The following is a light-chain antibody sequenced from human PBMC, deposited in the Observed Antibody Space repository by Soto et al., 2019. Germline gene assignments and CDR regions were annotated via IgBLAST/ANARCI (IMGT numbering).Light chain of an antibody. J-gene: IGKJ5*01. CDR1: QSVTNK. V-gene: IGKV3-11*01. Sequence: EMLMTQSPATLSVSPGERVSLSCWASQSVTNKLAWYQQRPGQAPRLLMYEASNRATGIPARFSGGGSGTDFTLTISSLEPEDFAVYYCQQRSNWPPITFRQGTRLEIK. CDR2: EAS. CDR3: QQRSNWPPIT.